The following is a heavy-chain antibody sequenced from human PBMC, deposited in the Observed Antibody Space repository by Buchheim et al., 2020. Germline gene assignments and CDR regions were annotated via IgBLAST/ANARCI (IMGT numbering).Heavy chain of an antibody. V-gene: IGHV4-39*01. J-gene: IGHJ4*02. CDR3: ARHRTVTGSSLSDY. CDR2: IGHTGDT. CDR1: GGSISSGSYY. D-gene: IGHD1-26*01. Sequence: QLQLQESGPGLVKPSETLSLTCTVSGGSISSGSYYRGWIRQSPGKGLEWIAIIGHTGDTYYNPSLQSRVTISVDTSKNQFSLKLSSVTAADTAVYYCARHRTVTGSSLSDYWGQGTL.